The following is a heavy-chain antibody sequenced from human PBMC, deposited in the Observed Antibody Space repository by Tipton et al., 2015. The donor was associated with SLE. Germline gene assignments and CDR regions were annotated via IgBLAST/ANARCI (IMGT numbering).Heavy chain of an antibody. J-gene: IGHJ4*02. CDR2: INLSGNT. CDR1: AGSISGYY. CDR3: ARIEDFWSGRIDY. Sequence: TLSLTCAVYAGSISGYYWSWIRQPPGKGLEWIGEINLSGNTNYNPSLKSRVTISVDRSKNQFSLKLSSVTAADTAFYYCARIEDFWSGRIDYWGQGTLITVSS. V-gene: IGHV4-34*01. D-gene: IGHD3-3*01.